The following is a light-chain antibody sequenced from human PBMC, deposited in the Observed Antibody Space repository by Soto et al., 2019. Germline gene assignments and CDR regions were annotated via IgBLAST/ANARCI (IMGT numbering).Light chain of an antibody. CDR3: MQATHWPIT. Sequence: DVVMTQSPLSLPVTLGQPASISCRSNQSLVYSDGIAYFSWFQQRPGRSPRRLIYKVSNRDSGGQARFSGSGSGTDFALKISRVEADDVGVYYCMQATHWPITFGQGTQLEIK. V-gene: IGKV2-30*01. CDR2: KVS. J-gene: IGKJ5*01. CDR1: QSLVYSDGIAY.